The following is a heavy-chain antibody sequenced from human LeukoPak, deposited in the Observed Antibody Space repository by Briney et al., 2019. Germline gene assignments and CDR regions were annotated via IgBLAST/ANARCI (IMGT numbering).Heavy chain of an antibody. J-gene: IGHJ4*02. Sequence: SETLSLTCTLSGGSMSSYYGSWMRQPPGRGRECVGYINYSRSTHHNPPLKRRVTLSVDPSKPQFSLQLSSVPAADTPVYYCASWSGSYPYSFHHWAQETLLPVSS. CDR3: ASWSGSYPYSFHH. CDR2: INYSRST. D-gene: IGHD1-26*01. CDR1: GGSMSSYY. V-gene: IGHV4-59*08.